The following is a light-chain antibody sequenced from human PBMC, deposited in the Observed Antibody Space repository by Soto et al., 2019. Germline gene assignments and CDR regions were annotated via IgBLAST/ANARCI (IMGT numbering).Light chain of an antibody. CDR2: AAS. CDR1: QGISSW. V-gene: IGKV1-12*01. Sequence: DIQMTQSPSSVSASVGDRVTITCRASQGISSWLVWYQQKPGKAPKLLIYAASSLQSGVPSRFSGSGSVTDFTLTISSLQPEDFATYYCQQANSFPFTFGPGTKVDIK. J-gene: IGKJ3*01. CDR3: QQANSFPFT.